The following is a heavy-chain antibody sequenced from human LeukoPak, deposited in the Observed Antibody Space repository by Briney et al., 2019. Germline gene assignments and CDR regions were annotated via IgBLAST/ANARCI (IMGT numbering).Heavy chain of an antibody. CDR2: IFPSGGEI. J-gene: IGHJ6*03. Sequence: GGSLRLSCAASGFTFSTFAMIWVRQPPGKGLEWVSSIFPSGGEIHYADSVRGRFTISRDNAKNTLDLQMNSLRAEDTAVYYCAREGRLLWFGEPNHRDYYYYYMDVWGKGTTVTVSS. CDR1: GFTFSTFA. D-gene: IGHD3-10*01. CDR3: AREGRLLWFGEPNHRDYYYYYMDV. V-gene: IGHV3-23*01.